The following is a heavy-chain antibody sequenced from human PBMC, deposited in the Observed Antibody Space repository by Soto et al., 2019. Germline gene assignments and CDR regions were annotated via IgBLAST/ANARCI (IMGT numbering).Heavy chain of an antibody. V-gene: IGHV1-69*06. Sequence: SVKVSCKASGGTFSSYAISWVRQAPGQGLEWMGGIIPIFGTANYAQKFQGRVTITADKSTSTAYMELSSLRSEDTTVYYCARVVPAPQFRYYGMDVWGQGTTVTVSS. CDR2: IIPIFGTA. CDR1: GGTFSSYA. D-gene: IGHD2-2*01. CDR3: ARVVPAPQFRYYGMDV. J-gene: IGHJ6*02.